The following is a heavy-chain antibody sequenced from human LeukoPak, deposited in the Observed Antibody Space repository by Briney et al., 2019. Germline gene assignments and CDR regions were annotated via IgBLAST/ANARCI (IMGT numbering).Heavy chain of an antibody. D-gene: IGHD1-26*01. CDR3: ARERSGSYSGTVDY. V-gene: IGHV4-39*01. Sequence: SETLSLTCTVSGGSISSSSYYWGWIRQPPGKGLEWIGSIYYSGSTYYNPSLKSRVTISVDTSKNQFSLKLSSVTAADTAVYYCARERSGSYSGTVDYWGQGTLVTVSS. CDR2: IYYSGST. CDR1: GGSISSSSYY. J-gene: IGHJ4*02.